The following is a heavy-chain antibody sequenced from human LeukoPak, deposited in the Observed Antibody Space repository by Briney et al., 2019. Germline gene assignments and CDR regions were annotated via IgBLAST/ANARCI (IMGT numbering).Heavy chain of an antibody. Sequence: SETLSLTCTVSGGSVSSGSYYWSWIRQPPGKGLEWIGYIYYSGSTNYNPSLKSRVTISVDTSKNQFSLKLSSVTAADTAVYYCASHPRSYVGTSFDYWGQGTLVNVSS. CDR2: IYYSGST. D-gene: IGHD2-2*01. CDR3: ASHPRSYVGTSFDY. J-gene: IGHJ4*02. CDR1: GGSVSSGSYY. V-gene: IGHV4-61*01.